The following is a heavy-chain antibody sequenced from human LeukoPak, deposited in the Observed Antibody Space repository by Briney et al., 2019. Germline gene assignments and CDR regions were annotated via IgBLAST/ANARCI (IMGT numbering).Heavy chain of an antibody. CDR2: INHSGST. V-gene: IGHV4-34*01. Sequence: PSETLSLTCAVYGGSFSGYYWSWIRQPPGKGLEWIGEINHSGSTNYNPSLKSRVTISVDTFKNQFSLKLSSVTAADTAVYFCARGPPTDYYDSSGFYYVFDYWGQGTLVTVSS. D-gene: IGHD3-22*01. J-gene: IGHJ4*02. CDR3: ARGPPTDYYDSSGFYYVFDY. CDR1: GGSFSGYY.